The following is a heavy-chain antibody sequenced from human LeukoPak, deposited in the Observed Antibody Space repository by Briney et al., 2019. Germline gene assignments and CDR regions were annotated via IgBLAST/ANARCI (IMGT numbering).Heavy chain of an antibody. Sequence: PGRSLRLSCAASVFSFSTHAMHWVRQAPGRGLEWVAIISHDGREKYYADSVKGRFTISRDNSKNTLSLQMNSLRAEDTAVYHCAKEPREYCSSSSCPNWLDPWGQGTLVTVSS. CDR3: AKEPREYCSSSSCPNWLDP. J-gene: IGHJ5*02. CDR1: VFSFSTHA. V-gene: IGHV3-30*04. CDR2: ISHDGREK. D-gene: IGHD2-2*01.